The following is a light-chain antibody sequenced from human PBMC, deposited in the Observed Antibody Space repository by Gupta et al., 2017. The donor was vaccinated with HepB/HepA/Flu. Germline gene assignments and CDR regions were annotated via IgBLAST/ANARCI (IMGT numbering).Light chain of an antibody. J-gene: IGKJ4*01. Sequence: DIQMTQPPSSLSASVGDRVTITCRASQDIRDDLGWYQQKSGKAPKRLIYAASSLQSGVPSRFSGSGSETEFTLTISSLQSEDYATYYCLQHNNYPLTFGGGTKVEIK. V-gene: IGKV1-17*01. CDR3: LQHNNYPLT. CDR2: AAS. CDR1: QDIRDD.